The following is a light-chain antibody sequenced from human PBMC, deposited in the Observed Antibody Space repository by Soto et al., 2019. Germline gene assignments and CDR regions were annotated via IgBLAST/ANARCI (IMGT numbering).Light chain of an antibody. CDR2: GAS. Sequence: EIVMTQSPDTLSVSPGERATLSCRASQSISSNLAWYQQKPGQAPRLLIYGASTRATGIPARFSGSGSAIEFTLTISSLQSEDFAVYYCLQYNSGPLYTFGHGTNLEIK. CDR3: LQYNSGPLYT. J-gene: IGKJ2*01. V-gene: IGKV3-15*01. CDR1: QSISSN.